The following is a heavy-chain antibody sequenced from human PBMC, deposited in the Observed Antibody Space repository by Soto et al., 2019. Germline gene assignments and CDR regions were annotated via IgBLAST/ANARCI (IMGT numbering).Heavy chain of an antibody. J-gene: IGHJ6*02. V-gene: IGHV3-30*18. CDR1: GFTFSSYG. D-gene: IGHD6-13*01. CDR3: AKDGYGSSYYYYYYGMDV. CDR2: ISYDGSNK. Sequence: QVQLVESGGGVVQPGRSLRLSCAASGFTFSSYGMHWVRQAPGKGLEWVAVISYDGSNKYYADSVKGRFTISRDNSKNTLYLQMNSLRAEDTAVYYCAKDGYGSSYYYYYYGMDVWGQGTTVTVSS.